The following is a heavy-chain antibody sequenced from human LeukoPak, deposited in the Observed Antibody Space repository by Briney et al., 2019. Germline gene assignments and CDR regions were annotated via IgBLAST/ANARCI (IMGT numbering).Heavy chain of an antibody. V-gene: IGHV1-18*04. Sequence: ASVKVSCTASGYTFTSYYMHWVRQAPGQGLEWMGWISAYNGNTNYAQKLQGRVTMTTDTSTSTAYMELRSLRSDDTAVYYCARGVGDYYDSPGYFDYWGQGTLVTVSS. CDR3: ARGVGDYYDSPGYFDY. CDR1: GYTFTSYY. D-gene: IGHD3-22*01. J-gene: IGHJ4*02. CDR2: ISAYNGNT.